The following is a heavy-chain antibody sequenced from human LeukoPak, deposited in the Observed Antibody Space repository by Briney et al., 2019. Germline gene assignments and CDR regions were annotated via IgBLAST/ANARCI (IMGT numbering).Heavy chain of an antibody. CDR3: ARDPYCSGGSCYFPGRFDP. J-gene: IGHJ5*02. D-gene: IGHD2-15*01. Sequence: SVKVSCKASGGTFSSYAISWVRQAPGQGLEWMGGIIPIFGTANYAQKFQGRVTITADESTSTAYMELSSLRSEDTAVYYCARDPYCSGGSCYFPGRFDPWGQGTLGSVCS. CDR2: IIPIFGTA. CDR1: GGTFSSYA. V-gene: IGHV1-69*01.